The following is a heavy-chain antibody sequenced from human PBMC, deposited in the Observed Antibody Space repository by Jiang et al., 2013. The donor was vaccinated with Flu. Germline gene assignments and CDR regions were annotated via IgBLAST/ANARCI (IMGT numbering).Heavy chain of an antibody. D-gene: IGHD7-27*01. CDR2: ISYDGSKK. J-gene: IGHJ6*03. CDR3: ARGNWGYYYYSGRR. V-gene: IGHV3-30-3*01. CDR1: GFTFSSYA. Sequence: VQLVESGGGVVQPGRSLRLSCAASGFTFSSYAMHWVRQAPGKGLEWVAVISYDGSKKYYADSVKGRFTISRDNSKNTLQLQMNSLRAEDTAVYYCARGNWGYYYYSGRRGAKGPRSPSP.